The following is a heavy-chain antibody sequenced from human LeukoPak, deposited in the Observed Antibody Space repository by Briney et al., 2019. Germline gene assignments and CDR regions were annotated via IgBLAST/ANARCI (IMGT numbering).Heavy chain of an antibody. CDR1: GFTFPTYW. J-gene: IGHJ3*02. CDR3: AKIRFCGDACLNVFDI. Sequence: GGSLRLSCAASGFTFPTYWMGWVRQAPGKGLEWVAHIKPEGGVKYYVDSLKGRFTISRENAKSSLYLQMNSLRAEDTGIYYCAKIRFCGDACLNVFDIGGQGTMVTVSS. V-gene: IGHV3-7*01. D-gene: IGHD2-21*02. CDR2: IKPEGGVK.